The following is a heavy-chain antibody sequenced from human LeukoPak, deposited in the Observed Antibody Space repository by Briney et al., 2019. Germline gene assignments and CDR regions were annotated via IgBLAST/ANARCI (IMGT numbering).Heavy chain of an antibody. Sequence: AAVKVSCKASVYTFTSDGISWVRQAPGQGLEWMGWISAYNGNTNYAQKLQGRVTMTTDTSTSTAYMELRSLRSDDTAVYSCARDESSRLTWFDPWGQGTLVTVSS. CDR3: ARDESSRLTWFDP. CDR2: ISAYNGNT. D-gene: IGHD6-13*01. CDR1: VYTFTSDG. V-gene: IGHV1-18*01. J-gene: IGHJ5*02.